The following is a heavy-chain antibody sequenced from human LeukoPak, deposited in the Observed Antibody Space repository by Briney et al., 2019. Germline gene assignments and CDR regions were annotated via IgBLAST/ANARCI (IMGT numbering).Heavy chain of an antibody. V-gene: IGHV3-30*18. D-gene: IGHD5-18*01. CDR1: GFTFSSYG. J-gene: IGHJ6*02. CDR3: AKDKSRGYSYGDLYYYYGMDV. Sequence: GGSLRLSCAASGFTFSSYGMHWVRRAPGKGLEWVAVISYDGSNKYYADSVKGRFTISRDNSKNTLYLQMNSLRAEDTAVYYCAKDKSRGYSYGDLYYYYGMDVWGQGTTVTVSS. CDR2: ISYDGSNK.